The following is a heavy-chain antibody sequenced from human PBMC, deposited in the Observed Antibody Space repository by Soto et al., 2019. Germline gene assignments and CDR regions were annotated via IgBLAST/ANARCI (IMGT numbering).Heavy chain of an antibody. V-gene: IGHV4-59*01. CDR1: GGSISSYY. D-gene: IGHD3-10*01. J-gene: IGHJ6*02. Sequence: PSETRSRTWTVSGGSISSYYWSWRRQPPGKGLEWIGYIYYSGSTNYNPSLKSRVTISVDTSKNQFSLKLSSVTAADTAVYYCARDNYYGSGSAPMDVWGQGTTVTVSS. CDR3: ARDNYYGSGSAPMDV. CDR2: IYYSGST.